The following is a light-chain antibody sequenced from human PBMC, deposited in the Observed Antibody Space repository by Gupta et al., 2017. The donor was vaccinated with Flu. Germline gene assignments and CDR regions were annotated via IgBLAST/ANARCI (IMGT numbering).Light chain of an antibody. V-gene: IGKV4-1*01. Sequence: DIVMTQSPDSLAVSLGERATINCKSSQSVFYSSNNRNYLAWYQQKAGQPPKLLFYWASTRESGVPDRFTGGGSGTQFTLTISSLHAADVAIYYCQQYFTTPLTFGPGTRVDIK. CDR2: WAS. J-gene: IGKJ3*01. CDR1: QSVFYSSNNRNY. CDR3: QQYFTTPLT.